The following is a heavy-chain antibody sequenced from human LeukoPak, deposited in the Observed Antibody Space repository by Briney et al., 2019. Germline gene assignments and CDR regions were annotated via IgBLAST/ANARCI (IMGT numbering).Heavy chain of an antibody. Sequence: SVKVSCKASGGTFSNYAISWVRQAPGQGLEWMGGIIPIFGRANYAQKFQGRVTITADESTSTAHMELSSLRSEDTAVYYCARTPSVVVTASPWLGWFDPWGQGTLVTVSS. CDR2: IIPIFGRA. CDR1: GGTFSNYA. V-gene: IGHV1-69*13. D-gene: IGHD2-21*02. J-gene: IGHJ5*02. CDR3: ARTPSVVVTASPWLGWFDP.